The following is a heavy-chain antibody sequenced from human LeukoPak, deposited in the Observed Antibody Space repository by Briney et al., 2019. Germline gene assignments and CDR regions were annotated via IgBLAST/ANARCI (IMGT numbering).Heavy chain of an antibody. CDR1: GGSFSGYY. V-gene: IGHV4-34*01. CDR2: INHSGST. J-gene: IGHJ3*02. D-gene: IGHD4-17*01. Sequence: SETLSLTCAVYGGSFSGYYWSWIRQPPGKGLEWIGEINHSGSTNYNPSLKSRVTISVDTSKNQFSLKLSSVTAADTAVYYCARDHEVSDGDYAGQAFDIWGQGTMVTVSS. CDR3: ARDHEVSDGDYAGQAFDI.